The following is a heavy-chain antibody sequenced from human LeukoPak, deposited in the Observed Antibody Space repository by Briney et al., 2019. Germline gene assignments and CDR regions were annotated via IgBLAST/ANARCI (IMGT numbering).Heavy chain of an antibody. CDR2: IYYSGST. CDR3: ASRGYSSGWYDY. CDR1: GGSISSGGYY. J-gene: IGHJ4*02. Sequence: SETLSLTCTVSGGSISSGGYYWSWIRQPPGKGLEWIGSIYYSGSTYYNPSLKSRVTISVDTSKNQFSLKLSSLTAADTAVYYCASRGYSSGWYDYWGQGTLVTVSS. V-gene: IGHV4-39*01. D-gene: IGHD6-19*01.